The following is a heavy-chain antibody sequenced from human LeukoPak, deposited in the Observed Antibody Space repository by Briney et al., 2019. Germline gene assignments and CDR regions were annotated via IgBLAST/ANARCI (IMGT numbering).Heavy chain of an antibody. J-gene: IGHJ3*02. CDR3: ARVGCSSTSCGLKDAFDI. CDR2: MSPNSGNT. D-gene: IGHD2-2*01. V-gene: IGHV1-8*01. CDR1: GYTFTSYD. Sequence: ASVKVSCKASGYTFTSYDINWVRQATGQGLEWMGWMSPNSGNTGYAQKFQGRVTMTRNTSISTAYMELSSLRSEDTAVYYCARVGCSSTSCGLKDAFDIWGQGTMVTVSS.